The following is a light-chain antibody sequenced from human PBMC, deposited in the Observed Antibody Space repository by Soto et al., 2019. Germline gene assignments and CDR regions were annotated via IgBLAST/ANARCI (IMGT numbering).Light chain of an antibody. Sequence: QSALTQPASVSGSPGQSISISCTGTGNDVGGYTFVSWYQQHPDKVKKLVIFDVNRRPSGVSDRFSGSKSVNAASLTISWLQAEDEADYYCCSYTATTTYVFGTGTKVTVL. J-gene: IGLJ1*01. V-gene: IGLV2-14*03. CDR3: CSYTATTTYV. CDR1: GNDVGGYTF. CDR2: DVN.